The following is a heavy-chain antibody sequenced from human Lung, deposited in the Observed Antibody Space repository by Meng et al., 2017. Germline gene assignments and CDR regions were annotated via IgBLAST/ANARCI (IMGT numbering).Heavy chain of an antibody. CDR3: ATRGNPYLNC. V-gene: IGHV1-18*01. CDR2: INTYNGKT. J-gene: IGHJ4*02. CDR1: GYTLSSDG. Sequence: QCHLVDSGDEIKTPGAWVKVSCEASGYTLSSDGFRWGCPAPGQGLELLGWINTYNGKTDYAQKFQGRITMTTDTFTSTAYMELRNLRSDDTAVYYCATRGNPYLNCWGQGTLVTVSS.